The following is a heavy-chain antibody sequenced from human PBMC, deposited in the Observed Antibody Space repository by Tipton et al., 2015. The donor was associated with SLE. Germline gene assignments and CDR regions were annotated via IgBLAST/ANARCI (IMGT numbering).Heavy chain of an antibody. CDR2: SRDKVSSYTT. Sequence: SLRLSCAVSGFTFSDHSIDWVRQDPGKGLEWVGRSRDKVSSYTTEYAASVKGRFTISRDNSKTSLYLQMNRLKTEDTAIYYCTRQTDSCHDFWGQGTLVTVSS. V-gene: IGHV3-72*01. CDR3: TRQTDSCHDF. CDR1: GFTFSDHS. D-gene: IGHD2-21*02. J-gene: IGHJ4*02.